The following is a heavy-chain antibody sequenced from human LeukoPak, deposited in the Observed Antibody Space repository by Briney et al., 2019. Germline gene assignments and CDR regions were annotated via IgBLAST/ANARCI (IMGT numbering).Heavy chain of an antibody. J-gene: IGHJ4*02. CDR3: ARVTEAPYYFDY. Sequence: GGSLRLSCAASGFTSSSSSMNWVRQAPGKGLEWVSSISSSSSYIYYADSVKGRFTISRDNAKNALYLQMNSLRAEDTAVYYCARVTEAPYYFDYWGQGTLVTVSS. CDR1: GFTSSSSS. CDR2: ISSSSSYI. V-gene: IGHV3-21*06.